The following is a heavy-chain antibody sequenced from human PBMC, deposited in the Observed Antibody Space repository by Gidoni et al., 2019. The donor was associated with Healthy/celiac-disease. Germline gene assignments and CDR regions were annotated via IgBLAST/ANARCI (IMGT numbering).Heavy chain of an antibody. V-gene: IGHV3-7*04. CDR2: IKQDGSEK. D-gene: IGHD2-15*01. J-gene: IGHJ2*01. CDR3: ARILYGGSLGGYWYFDL. Sequence: EVQLVESGGGLVQPGGSLRLSCAASGFTFSSYWMSWVRQAPGKGLEWVANIKQDGSEKYYVDSVKGRFTISRDNAKNSLYLQMNSLRAEDTAVYYCARILYGGSLGGYWYFDLWGRGTLVTVSS. CDR1: GFTFSSYW.